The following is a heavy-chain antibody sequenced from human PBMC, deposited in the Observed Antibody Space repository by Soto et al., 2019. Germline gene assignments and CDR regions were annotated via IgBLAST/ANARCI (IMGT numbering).Heavy chain of an antibody. CDR3: ARDMAGYYGSEYPLGPWDV. Sequence: PGGSLRLSCAASGFTVSGNYMSWVRQAPGKGLEWVSVIYGGGTTYYADSVRGRFTISRDNSKNTLYLQMNSLRAEDTAMYYCARDMAGYYGSEYPLGPWDVWGQGTTVTVSS. D-gene: IGHD3-10*01. J-gene: IGHJ6*02. CDR2: IYGGGTT. V-gene: IGHV3-53*01. CDR1: GFTVSGNY.